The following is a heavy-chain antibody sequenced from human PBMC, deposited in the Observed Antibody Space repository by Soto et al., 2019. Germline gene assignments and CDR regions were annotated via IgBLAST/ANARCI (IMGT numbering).Heavy chain of an antibody. J-gene: IGHJ3*02. V-gene: IGHV3-30*18. D-gene: IGHD1-26*01. Sequence: QVQLVESGGGVVQPGRSLRLSCAASGFTFSSYGMHWVRQAPGKGLEWVAVISYDGSNKYYADSVKGRFTISRDNYKNTLYQQMNSLRAEDTAVYYCAKDLVVGKEGHAFDIWGQGTMVTVSS. CDR2: ISYDGSNK. CDR3: AKDLVVGKEGHAFDI. CDR1: GFTFSSYG.